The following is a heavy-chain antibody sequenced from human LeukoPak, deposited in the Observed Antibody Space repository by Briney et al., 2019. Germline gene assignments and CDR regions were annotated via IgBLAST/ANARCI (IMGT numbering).Heavy chain of an antibody. V-gene: IGHV3-66*01. CDR1: GFTFNNAW. J-gene: IGHJ5*02. CDR2: IYSGGST. D-gene: IGHD3-22*01. Sequence: GGSLRLSCAASGFTFNNAWMSWVRQAPGKGLEWVSVIYSGGSTYYADSVKGRFTISRDNSKNTLYLQMNSLRAEDTAVYYCARERGDLSYYDSSGSNWFDPWGQGTLVTVSS. CDR3: ARERGDLSYYDSSGSNWFDP.